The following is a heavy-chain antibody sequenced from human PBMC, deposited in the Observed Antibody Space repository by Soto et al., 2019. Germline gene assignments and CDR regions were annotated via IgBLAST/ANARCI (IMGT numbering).Heavy chain of an antibody. V-gene: IGHV3-23*01. J-gene: IGHJ4*02. CDR1: GFTFSSYA. CDR3: SRRSSGWYFDY. D-gene: IGHD6-19*01. CDR2: ISGSGGSR. Sequence: DVQLLESGGGLVQPGGSLRLSCAASGFTFSSYAMSWVRQAPGKGLEWVSVISGSGGSRYYADSVKGRFTISRDNSKNTLYLQMNSLRAEDTAVYYCSRRSSGWYFDYWGQGTLVTVSS.